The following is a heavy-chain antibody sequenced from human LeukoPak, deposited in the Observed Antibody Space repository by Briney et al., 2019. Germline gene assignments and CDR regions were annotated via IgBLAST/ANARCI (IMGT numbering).Heavy chain of an antibody. Sequence: GGSLRLSCAASGYTFSSYWMSWVRQAPGKGLEWVANIKQDGSEKYYVDSVKGRFTISRDNAKNSLCLQMNSLRAEDTAVYYCARVRPADLIAAAGSWGYYYYGMDVWGQGTTVTVSS. CDR2: IKQDGSEK. J-gene: IGHJ6*02. CDR3: ARVRPADLIAAAGSWGYYYYGMDV. V-gene: IGHV3-7*01. D-gene: IGHD6-13*01. CDR1: GYTFSSYW.